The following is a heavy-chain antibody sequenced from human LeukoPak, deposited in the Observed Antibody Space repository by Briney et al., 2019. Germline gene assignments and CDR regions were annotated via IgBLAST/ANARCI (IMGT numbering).Heavy chain of an antibody. D-gene: IGHD3-3*01. V-gene: IGHV4-39*07. CDR3: ARGTYYDFWSRDSGLNFFDY. J-gene: IGHJ4*02. CDR2: ICYSGST. CDR1: GGSISSSSYY. Sequence: SETLSLTCTVSGGSISSSSYYWGWIRQPPGKGLEWIGSICYSGSTYYNPSLKSRVTISVDTSKNQFSLKLSSVTAADTAVYYCARGTYYDFWSRDSGLNFFDYWGQGTLVTVSS.